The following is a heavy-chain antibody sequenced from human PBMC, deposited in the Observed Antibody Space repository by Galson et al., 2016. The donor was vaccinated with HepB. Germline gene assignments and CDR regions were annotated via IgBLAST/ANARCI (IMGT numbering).Heavy chain of an antibody. CDR1: GFTFNYFS. Sequence: SLRLSCAASGFTFNYFSINWVRQAPGKGLEWVSSITGNGGSTYYADAVKGRFTISRDNSKNTLYLQMNSLRVEDTAVYFCAEDSHYGSSMDVWGQGTTVTVSS. CDR2: ITGNGGST. CDR3: AEDSHYGSSMDV. D-gene: IGHD2-15*01. V-gene: IGHV3-23*01. J-gene: IGHJ6*02.